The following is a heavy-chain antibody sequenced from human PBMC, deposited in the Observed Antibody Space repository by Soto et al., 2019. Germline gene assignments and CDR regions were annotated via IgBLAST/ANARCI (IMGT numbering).Heavy chain of an antibody. CDR2: INPNSGST. J-gene: IGHJ6*02. Sequence: GSVKVSCKASGYTFSDYRMHWVRQSPVRGLEWMGMINPNSGSTTYAQKFQGRVTMTRDTSTSTVYMELTSLTSGDTAVYYCARAGIAYCSSTTCYLYYYVMDVWGQGTTVTVSS. V-gene: IGHV1-46*01. D-gene: IGHD2-2*01. CDR1: GYTFSDYR. CDR3: ARAGIAYCSSTTCYLYYYVMDV.